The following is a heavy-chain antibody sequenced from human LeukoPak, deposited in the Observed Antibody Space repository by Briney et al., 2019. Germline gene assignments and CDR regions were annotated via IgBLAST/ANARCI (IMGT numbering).Heavy chain of an antibody. CDR2: INPNSGGP. CDR3: ARDLHCSSTSCSLSPHYYYYGMDV. CDR1: GYNFIAYY. V-gene: IGHV1-2*06. J-gene: IGHJ6*02. D-gene: IGHD2-2*01. Sequence: GSSVNVSCKASGYNFIAYYIHWVRQAPGQGFEWMGRINPNSGGPNYAQKFQGRVTMTRDTSITTAYMELSSLRSDDTAVYYCARDLHCSSTSCSLSPHYYYYGMDVWGQGTTVTVSS.